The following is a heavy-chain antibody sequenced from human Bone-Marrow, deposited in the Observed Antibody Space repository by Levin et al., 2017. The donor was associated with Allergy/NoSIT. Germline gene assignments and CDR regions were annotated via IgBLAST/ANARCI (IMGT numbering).Heavy chain of an antibody. Sequence: GESLKISCAASGFTFSSYAMSWVRQAPGKGLEWVSAISGSGGSTYYADSVKGRFTISRDNSKNTLYLQMNSLRAEDTAVYYCAKGFVSSSWYGELDYWGQGTLVTVSS. CDR1: GFTFSSYA. CDR2: ISGSGGST. J-gene: IGHJ4*02. CDR3: AKGFVSSSWYGELDY. V-gene: IGHV3-23*01. D-gene: IGHD6-13*01.